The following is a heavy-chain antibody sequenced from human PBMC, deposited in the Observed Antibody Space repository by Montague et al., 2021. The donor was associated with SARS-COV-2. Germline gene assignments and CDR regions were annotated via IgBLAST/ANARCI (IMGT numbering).Heavy chain of an antibody. CDR1: GGSISSSSYY. D-gene: IGHD6-13*01. V-gene: IGHV4-39*07. CDR3: ARVGRQQLVRLSGMDV. J-gene: IGHJ6*02. CDR2: IYYSGST. Sequence: SETLSLTCTVSGGSISSSSYYWGWIRQPPGKGLEWIGGIYYSGSTYYNPSLKSRVTISVDTSKNQFSLKLSSVTAADTAVYYCARVGRQQLVRLSGMDVWGQGTTVTASS.